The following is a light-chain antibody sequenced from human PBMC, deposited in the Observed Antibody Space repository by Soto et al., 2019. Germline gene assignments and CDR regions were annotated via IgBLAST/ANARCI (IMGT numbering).Light chain of an antibody. J-gene: IGKJ5*01. Sequence: EIMMTQSPATLSVSPGERATLSCRASQSVSNNLAWYQQKPGQAPRLLIYYASTRATGIPARFSGSGSRTEFTLTISSLQSEDFALYYCQQYNNCPPITFGQGTRLQMK. CDR2: YAS. V-gene: IGKV3-15*01. CDR1: QSVSNN. CDR3: QQYNNCPPIT.